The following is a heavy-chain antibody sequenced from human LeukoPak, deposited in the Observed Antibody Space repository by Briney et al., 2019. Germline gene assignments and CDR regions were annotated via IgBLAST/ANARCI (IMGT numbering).Heavy chain of an antibody. CDR3: ARGLTVGGWYYGSGSYPYYFDY. V-gene: IGHV4-59*01. CDR1: GGSISSYY. D-gene: IGHD3-10*01. J-gene: IGHJ4*02. Sequence: SETLSLTCTVSGGSISSYYWSWIRQPPGKGLEWIGYIYYSGSTNYNPSLKSRVTISVDTSKNQFSLKLSSVTAADTAVYYCARGLTVGGWYYGSGSYPYYFDYWGQGTLVTVSS. CDR2: IYYSGST.